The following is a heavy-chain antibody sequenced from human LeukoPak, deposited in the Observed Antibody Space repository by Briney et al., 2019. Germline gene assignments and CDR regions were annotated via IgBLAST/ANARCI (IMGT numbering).Heavy chain of an antibody. CDR1: GFTFSSYG. V-gene: IGHV3-53*01. Sequence: GGSLRLSCAASGFTFSSYGMHWARQAPGKGLEWVSVIYSGGSTYYADSVKGRFTISRDNSKNTLYLQMNSLRAEDTAVYYCAREVVGAGFDYWGQGTLVTVSS. CDR2: IYSGGST. D-gene: IGHD1-26*01. J-gene: IGHJ4*02. CDR3: AREVVGAGFDY.